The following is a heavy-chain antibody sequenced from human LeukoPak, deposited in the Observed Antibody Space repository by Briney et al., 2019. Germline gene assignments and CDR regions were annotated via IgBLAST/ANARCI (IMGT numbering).Heavy chain of an antibody. D-gene: IGHD3-22*01. CDR3: AREWRYYDSSGSFDY. J-gene: IGHJ4*02. CDR2: INPNSGGT. CDR1: GYTFTGYY. V-gene: IGHV1-2*02. Sequence: GASVKVSCKASGYTFTGYYMHWVRQAPGQGLEWMGWINPNSGGTNYAQKFQGRVTMTRDTSISTAYMELSRLRSDGTAVYYCAREWRYYDSSGSFDYWGQGTLVTVSS.